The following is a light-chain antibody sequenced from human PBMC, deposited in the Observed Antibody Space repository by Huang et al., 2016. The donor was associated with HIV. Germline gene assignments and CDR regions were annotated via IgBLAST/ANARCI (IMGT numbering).Light chain of an antibody. J-gene: IGKJ1*01. CDR1: QSLLHSNGYNY. CDR3: MQALQTPRT. V-gene: IGKV2-28*01. Sequence: DIVMTQSPLSLSVTPGEPSSISCRSSQSLLHSNGYNYLDLYLQKPGQSPHLLIYLGSKRAPGVPDRFNGSESGTDFTLKIRRVEAEDVGVYYCMQALQTPRTFGQGTKVEIK. CDR2: LGS.